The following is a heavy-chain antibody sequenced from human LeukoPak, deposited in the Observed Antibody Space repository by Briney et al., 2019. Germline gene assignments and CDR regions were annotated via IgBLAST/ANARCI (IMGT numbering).Heavy chain of an antibody. J-gene: IGHJ6*02. Sequence: PGGSLRLSCAASGFTFSSYCMHWVRQAPGKGLEWVAFISYDGSNKYYADSVKGRFTISRDNSKNTLYLQMNSLRAEDTAVYYCAKDGGFGELLSEYGMDVWGQGTTVTVSS. CDR3: AKDGGFGELLSEYGMDV. D-gene: IGHD3-10*01. V-gene: IGHV3-30*18. CDR1: GFTFSSYC. CDR2: ISYDGSNK.